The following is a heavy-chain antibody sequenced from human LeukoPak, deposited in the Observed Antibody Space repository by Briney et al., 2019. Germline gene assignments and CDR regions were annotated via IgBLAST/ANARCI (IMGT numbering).Heavy chain of an antibody. V-gene: IGHV4-4*07. D-gene: IGHD1-7*01. J-gene: IGHJ6*03. CDR1: GGSISSYY. Sequence: SETLSLTCTVSGGSISSYYWSWIRQPAGKGLEWIGRIYTSGSTNYNPSLKSRVTMSVDTSKNQFPLKLSSVTAADTAVYYCARGRSITGTTTYYYYYMDVWGKGTTVTVSS. CDR3: ARGRSITGTTTYYYYYMDV. CDR2: IYTSGST.